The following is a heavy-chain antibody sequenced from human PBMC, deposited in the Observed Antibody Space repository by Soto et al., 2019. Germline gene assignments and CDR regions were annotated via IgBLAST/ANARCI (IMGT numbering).Heavy chain of an antibody. CDR2: ISGSGGST. CDR3: AKDGTECGVAARAY. D-gene: IGHD2-21*01. V-gene: IGHV3-23*01. Sequence: GKGLEWVSAISGSGGSTYYADSVKGRFTISRDDSKNTLYLQMNSLRAEDTVVYFFAKDGTECGVAARAYRGHGTAVPVSS. J-gene: IGHJ4*01.